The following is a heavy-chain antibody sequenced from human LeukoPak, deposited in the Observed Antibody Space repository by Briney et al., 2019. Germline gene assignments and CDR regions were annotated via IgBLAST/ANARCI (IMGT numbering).Heavy chain of an antibody. CDR3: ARSGSGGMTFDI. V-gene: IGHV4-59*08. CDR1: GGSINSYS. Sequence: SETLSLTCTVSGGSINSYSWNWIRQPPGKGLEWIGYIYYSGGTNYNPSLKSRVTISVDTSKNQFSLELSSVTAADTAVYYCARSGSGGMTFDIWGQGTMVTVSS. D-gene: IGHD2-8*02. CDR2: IYYSGGT. J-gene: IGHJ3*02.